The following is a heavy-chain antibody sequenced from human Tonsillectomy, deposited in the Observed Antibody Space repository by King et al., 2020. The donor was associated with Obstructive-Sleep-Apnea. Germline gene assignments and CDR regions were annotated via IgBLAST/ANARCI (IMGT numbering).Heavy chain of an antibody. V-gene: IGHV1-69*01. D-gene: IGHD6-6*01. Sequence: QLVQSGAEVKKPGSSVKVSCKASGGTFSHFAIAWVRQAPGQGLEWMGGIVPSFGSGKYAQNFQGRVTITAAQVTRTVYMQLTNLRSEDTAIYFCARGFTARLDDAFDIWGQGTMVIVSS. CDR2: IVPSFGSG. CDR1: GGTFSHFA. CDR3: ARGFTARLDDAFDI. J-gene: IGHJ3*02.